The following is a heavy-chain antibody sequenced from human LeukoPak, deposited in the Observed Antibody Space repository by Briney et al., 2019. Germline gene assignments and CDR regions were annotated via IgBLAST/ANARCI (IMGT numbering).Heavy chain of an antibody. Sequence: PGGSLRLSCAASGFTVSSNYMSWVRQAPGKGLEWVSVIYSGGSTYYADSVKGRFTISRDNSKNTLYLQMNSLRAEDTAVYYCARAVGRYCSSTSCYGPGGYFDYWGQGTLVTVSS. CDR3: ARAVGRYCSSTSCYGPGGYFDY. J-gene: IGHJ4*02. CDR2: IYSGGST. V-gene: IGHV3-53*01. D-gene: IGHD2-2*01. CDR1: GFTVSSNY.